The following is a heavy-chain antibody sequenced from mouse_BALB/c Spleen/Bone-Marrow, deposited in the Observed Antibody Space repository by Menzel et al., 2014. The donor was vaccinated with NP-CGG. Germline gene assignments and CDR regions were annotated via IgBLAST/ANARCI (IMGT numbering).Heavy chain of an antibody. Sequence: QVQLKESGAELMKPGASVKISCKATGYTFSSYWIEWVKQRPGHGLEWIGEILPGSGSTNYNEKFKGKVTFTADTSSNTAYMQLSSLTSEDSAVYYCARWDGYWYFDVWGAGTTVTVSS. CDR1: GYTFSSYW. V-gene: IGHV1-9*01. J-gene: IGHJ1*01. CDR2: ILPGSGST. D-gene: IGHD2-3*01. CDR3: ARWDGYWYFDV.